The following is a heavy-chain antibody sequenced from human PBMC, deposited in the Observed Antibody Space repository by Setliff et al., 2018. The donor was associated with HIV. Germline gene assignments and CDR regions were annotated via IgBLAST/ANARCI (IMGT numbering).Heavy chain of an antibody. J-gene: IGHJ4*02. CDR1: GFTFSNYW. Sequence: GGSLRLSCAASGFTFSNYWMSWVRQAPGKGLEWVANIKQDGSEKYYVDSVKGRFTISRDNAKNSLYLQMNSLRAEDTAVYYCAREWNGGYDYWGQGTLVTVSS. V-gene: IGHV3-7*01. CDR2: IKQDGSEK. D-gene: IGHD2-8*01. CDR3: AREWNGGYDY.